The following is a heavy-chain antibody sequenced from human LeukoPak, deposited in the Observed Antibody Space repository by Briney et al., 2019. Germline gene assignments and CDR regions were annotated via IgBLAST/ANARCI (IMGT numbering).Heavy chain of an antibody. J-gene: IGHJ4*02. Sequence: GGSLRLSCAASGFTFSSYRMNWVRQAPGKGLEWVSSISSNSNNIYYADSVKGRFTISRDNAKNSLYLQMNTLRAEDTAVYYCARDRSPGYFDYWGQGTLVTVSS. CDR2: ISSNSNNI. CDR1: GFTFSSYR. CDR3: ARDRSPGYFDY. V-gene: IGHV3-21*01.